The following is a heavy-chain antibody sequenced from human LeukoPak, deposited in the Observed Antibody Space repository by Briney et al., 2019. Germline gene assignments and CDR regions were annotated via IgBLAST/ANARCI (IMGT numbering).Heavy chain of an antibody. CDR1: GGSISSSSYY. Sequence: PSETLSLTCTVSGGSISSSSYYWGWIRQPPGKGLEWIGSIYYSGSTYYNPSLKSRVTISVDTSKNQFSLKLNSVTAADTAVYYCARGTIATAGPWVSYFDYWGQGTLVTVSS. D-gene: IGHD6-13*01. CDR3: ARGTIATAGPWVSYFDY. V-gene: IGHV4-39*07. J-gene: IGHJ4*02. CDR2: IYYSGST.